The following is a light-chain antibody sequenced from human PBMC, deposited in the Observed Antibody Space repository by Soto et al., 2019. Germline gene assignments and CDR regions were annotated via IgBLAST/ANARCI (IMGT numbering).Light chain of an antibody. CDR3: QQRSDWPLT. V-gene: IGKV3-11*01. Sequence: EIVLTQSPATLSLSPGERATLSCRDSQSINNYLAWYQQKPGQAPRLLIYDVSSRATGIPARFSGSGSGTDFTLTISSLEPEDFAFYYCQQRSDWPLTFGGGTKVEIK. CDR1: QSINNY. J-gene: IGKJ4*01. CDR2: DVS.